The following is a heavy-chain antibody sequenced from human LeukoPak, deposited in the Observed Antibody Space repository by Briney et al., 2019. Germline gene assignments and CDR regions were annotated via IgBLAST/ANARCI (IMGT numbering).Heavy chain of an antibody. Sequence: SETLSLTCTVSGGSISSYYWSWIRQPPGKGLEWIGYLYYSGNTNYNPSLKSRVTISVETSKNQFSLKLKSVTAADTAVYYCARGGYYGSGNDFRFDPWGQGTLVTVSS. V-gene: IGHV4-59*01. D-gene: IGHD3-10*01. CDR3: ARGGYYGSGNDFRFDP. CDR2: LYYSGNT. J-gene: IGHJ5*02. CDR1: GGSISSYY.